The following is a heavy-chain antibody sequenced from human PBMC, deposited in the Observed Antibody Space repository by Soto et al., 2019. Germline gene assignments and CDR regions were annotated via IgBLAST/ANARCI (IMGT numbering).Heavy chain of an antibody. CDR1: GGSISSSSYY. V-gene: IGHV4-39*01. CDR2: IYYSGST. CDR3: ARHSPALHMDTVDY. D-gene: IGHD5-18*01. J-gene: IGHJ4*02. Sequence: SETLSLTCTVSGGSISSSSYYWGWIRQPPGKGLEWIGSIYYSGSTYYNPSLKSRVTISVDTSKNQFSLKLSSVTAADTAVYYCARHSPALHMDTVDYWGQGTLVTVSS.